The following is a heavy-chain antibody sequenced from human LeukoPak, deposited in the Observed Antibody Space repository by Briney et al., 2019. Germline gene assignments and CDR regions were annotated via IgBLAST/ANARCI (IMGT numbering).Heavy chain of an antibody. CDR1: GYTFAGYY. D-gene: IGHD3-22*01. V-gene: IGHV1-2*02. CDR3: ASLAVDYYDSRGY. CDR2: INPNSGGT. J-gene: IGHJ4*02. Sequence: ASVKVSCKASGYTFAGYYKHWVRQAPGQGLEWMGWINPNSGGTNYAQKFQGRVTMTRDTSISTAYMELSRLRSDDTAVYYCASLAVDYYDSRGYWGQGTLVTVPS.